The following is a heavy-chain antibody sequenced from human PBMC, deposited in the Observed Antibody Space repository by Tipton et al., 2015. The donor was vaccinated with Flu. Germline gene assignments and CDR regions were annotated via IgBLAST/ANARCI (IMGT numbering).Heavy chain of an antibody. D-gene: IGHD4/OR15-4a*01. CDR3: ARDYTYGTNWHSVQCFVL. Sequence: SLRLSCAASGFTFNNYVMYWVRQAPGKGLEWVAVISYDGSNKYYTDSVKGRFTSSRDNSKNTLYLQMSSLRPEDTAVYYCARDYTYGTNWHSVQCFVLWGQGTLVTVSS. CDR2: ISYDGSNK. CDR1: GFTFNNYV. J-gene: IGHJ4*02. V-gene: IGHV3-30-3*01.